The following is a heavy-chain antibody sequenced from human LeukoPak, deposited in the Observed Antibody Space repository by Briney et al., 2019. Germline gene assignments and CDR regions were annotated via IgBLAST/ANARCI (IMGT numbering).Heavy chain of an antibody. Sequence: ASVKVSCRASGYTFTDYYMHWVRQAPGQGFEWMGWINPNDGDTNYAQKFQGRVTMTRDTTISTAHMEVSRLRSDDTAVYYCARANFLYCSSSTCLFDYWGQGTLVTVSS. CDR3: ARANFLYCSSSTCLFDY. J-gene: IGHJ4*02. V-gene: IGHV1-2*02. CDR1: GYTFTDYY. CDR2: INPNDGDT. D-gene: IGHD2-2*01.